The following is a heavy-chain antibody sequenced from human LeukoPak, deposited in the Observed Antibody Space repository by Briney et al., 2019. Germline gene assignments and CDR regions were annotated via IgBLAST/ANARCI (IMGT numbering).Heavy chain of an antibody. CDR1: GYTLTELS. D-gene: IGHD6-19*01. CDR3: ATGLGWAGQGNWFDP. V-gene: IGHV1-24*01. CDR2: FDPEYGET. J-gene: IGHJ5*02. Sequence: ASVKVSCKVSGYTLTELSMHWVRQAPGKGLEWMGGFDPEYGETIYAHKFQGRVTMTEDTSTDTAYMELSSLRSEDTAVYYCATGLGWAGQGNWFDPWGQGTLVTVSS.